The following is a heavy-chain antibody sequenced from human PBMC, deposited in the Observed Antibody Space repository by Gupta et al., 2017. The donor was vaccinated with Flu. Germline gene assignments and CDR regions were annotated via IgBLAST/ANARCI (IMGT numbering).Heavy chain of an antibody. D-gene: IGHD1-26*01. V-gene: IGHV3-15*01. CDR1: GFTFSNAW. Sequence: EVQLVESGGGLVKPGGSLRLSCAASGFTFSNAWMSWVRQAPGKGLEWVGRIKSKTDGGTTDYAAPVKGRFTISRDDSKNTLYLQMNSLKTEDTAVYYCTTEMSGSYYRNAFDIWGQGTMVTVYS. CDR3: TTEMSGSYYRNAFDI. CDR2: IKSKTDGGTT. J-gene: IGHJ3*02.